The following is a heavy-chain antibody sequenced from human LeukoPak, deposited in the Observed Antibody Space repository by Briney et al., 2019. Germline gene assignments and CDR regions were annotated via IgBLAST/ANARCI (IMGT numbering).Heavy chain of an antibody. CDR2: IYYSGST. V-gene: IGHV4-59*01. CDR3: ARSGTGWFGDRLAFDP. J-gene: IGHJ5*02. Sequence: KPSETLSLTCTVSGVSISSYYWSWIRQPPGKGLEWIGYIYYSGSTNYNPSLKSRVTISVDTSKNQFSLKLSSVTAADTAVHYCARSGTGWFGDRLAFDPWGQGTLVTVSS. CDR1: GVSISSYY. D-gene: IGHD3-10*01.